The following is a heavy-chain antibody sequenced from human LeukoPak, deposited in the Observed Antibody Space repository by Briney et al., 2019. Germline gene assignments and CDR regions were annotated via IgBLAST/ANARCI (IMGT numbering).Heavy chain of an antibody. D-gene: IGHD5-18*01. V-gene: IGHV1-18*01. Sequence: GASVKVSCKASGYTFTSYGISWVRQAPGQGLEWMGWISAYNGNTNYAQKLQGRVTMTTDTSTSTAYMELRSLRSDDTAVYYCARGGYSYGYGLGFDYWGQGTLVTVSS. CDR1: GYTFTSYG. CDR2: ISAYNGNT. CDR3: ARGGYSYGYGLGFDY. J-gene: IGHJ4*02.